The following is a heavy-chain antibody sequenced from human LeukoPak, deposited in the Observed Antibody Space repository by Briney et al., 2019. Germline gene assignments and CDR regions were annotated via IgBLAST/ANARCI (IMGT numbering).Heavy chain of an antibody. CDR2: ISSSSSYI. CDR3: ARETYCTSTRCPIGDHFDY. J-gene: IGHJ4*02. CDR1: GFTFSSYA. Sequence: GGSLRLSCAASGFTFSSYAMSWVRQAPGKGLEWVSSISSSSSYIYYADSMKGRFTISRDNAKNSLYLQMNSLRAEDTAVYYCARETYCTSTRCPIGDHFDYWGQGTLVTVSS. V-gene: IGHV3-21*01. D-gene: IGHD2-2*01.